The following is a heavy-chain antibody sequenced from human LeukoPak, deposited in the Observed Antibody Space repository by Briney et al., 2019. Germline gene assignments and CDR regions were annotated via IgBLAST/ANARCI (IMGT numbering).Heavy chain of an antibody. CDR3: ARANRMITFGGVIAEFDY. Sequence: GASVKVSCKASGYTFTSYGNSWVRQAPGQGLEWMGWVSAYNGNTNYAQKLQGRVTMTTDTSTSTAYMELRSLRSDDTAVNYCARANRMITFGGVIAEFDYWGPGTLVTVSS. V-gene: IGHV1-18*04. D-gene: IGHD3-16*02. CDR2: VSAYNGNT. CDR1: GYTFTSYG. J-gene: IGHJ4*02.